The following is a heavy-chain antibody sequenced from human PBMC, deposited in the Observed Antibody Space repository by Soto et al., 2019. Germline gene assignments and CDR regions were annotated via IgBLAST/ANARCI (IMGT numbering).Heavy chain of an antibody. Sequence: QVQLVQSGSELKKPGASVKVSCKASGYTFTGYAMHWVRQAPGQRLGWMGGINAGNGNTKYSQKFQGRFTITRDTSAGTAYMELSSLRSEDTAVYYCAKGEWSYCRGGSCYYFDYWGQGTVVTVSS. CDR1: GYTFTGYA. J-gene: IGHJ4*02. CDR3: AKGEWSYCRGGSCYYFDY. D-gene: IGHD2-15*01. V-gene: IGHV1-3*01. CDR2: INAGNGNT.